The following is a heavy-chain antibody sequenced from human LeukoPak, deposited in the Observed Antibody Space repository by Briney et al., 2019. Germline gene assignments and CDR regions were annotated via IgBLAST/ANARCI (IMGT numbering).Heavy chain of an antibody. V-gene: IGHV4-39*07. CDR2: IYYTGST. CDR3: ARSGSDSAYYYYMDV. J-gene: IGHJ6*03. D-gene: IGHD3-10*01. Sequence: SETLSLTCTVSGGSISSSSYYWEWVRQSPGKGLEWIGSIYYTGSTQYNPSLRSRVTISVDTSKNQFSLKLSSVTAADTAVYYCARSGSDSAYYYYMDVWGKGTTVTISS. CDR1: GGSISSSSYY.